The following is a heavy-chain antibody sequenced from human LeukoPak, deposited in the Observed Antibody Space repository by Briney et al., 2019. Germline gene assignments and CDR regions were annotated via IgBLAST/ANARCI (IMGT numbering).Heavy chain of an antibody. J-gene: IGHJ4*02. D-gene: IGHD1-26*01. CDR2: IYIDDST. CDR3: ARESGSFGLDY. CDR1: GFTVSSNY. Sequence: GGSLRLSCAASGFTVSSNYMSWVRQAPGKGLEWVSVIYIDDSTYYADSVKGRFTISRDNSKNTLYLQMNSLRAEDTAVYYCARESGSFGLDYWGQGTLVTVSS. V-gene: IGHV3-53*01.